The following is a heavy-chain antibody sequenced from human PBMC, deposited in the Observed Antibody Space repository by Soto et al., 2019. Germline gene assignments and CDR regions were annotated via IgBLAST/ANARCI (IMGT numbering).Heavy chain of an antibody. J-gene: IGHJ4*02. D-gene: IGHD2-15*01. V-gene: IGHV3-21*01. Sequence: GGSLRLSCAASGFTFSSYSMNWVRQAPGKGLEWVSSISSSSSYIYYADSVKGRFTISRDNAKNSLYLQMNSLRAEDTAVYYCARDLRYCSGGSCFYYFDYWGQGTLVTVSS. CDR3: ARDLRYCSGGSCFYYFDY. CDR1: GFTFSSYS. CDR2: ISSSSSYI.